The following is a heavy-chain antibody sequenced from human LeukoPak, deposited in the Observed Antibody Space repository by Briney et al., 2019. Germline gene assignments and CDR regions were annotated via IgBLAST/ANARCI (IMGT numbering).Heavy chain of an antibody. CDR1: GFTFSSYW. CDR3: AKDLSPLYYYYGMDV. CDR2: INTDGSST. J-gene: IGHJ6*02. Sequence: PGGSLRLSCAASGFTFSSYWMHWARQAPGKGLVWVSRINTDGSSTTYADSVKGRFTISRDNAKNTVYLQMNSLSAEDTAVYYCAKDLSPLYYYYGMDVWGQGTTVTVSS. V-gene: IGHV3-74*01.